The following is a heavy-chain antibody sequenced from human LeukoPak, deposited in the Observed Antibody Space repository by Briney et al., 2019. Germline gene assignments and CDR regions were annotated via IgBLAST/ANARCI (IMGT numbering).Heavy chain of an antibody. Sequence: GGSLRLSCAASGFTFSSYSMNWVRQAPGKGLEWISYISSSSTTIYYADSVKGRFTISRDNAKNSLYLQMNSLRAEDTAVYYCAKDIRGHYYDSSGYYYPGGYFDYWGQGTLVTVSS. CDR1: GFTFSSYS. D-gene: IGHD3-22*01. V-gene: IGHV3-48*04. CDR3: AKDIRGHYYDSSGYYYPGGYFDY. CDR2: ISSSSTTI. J-gene: IGHJ4*02.